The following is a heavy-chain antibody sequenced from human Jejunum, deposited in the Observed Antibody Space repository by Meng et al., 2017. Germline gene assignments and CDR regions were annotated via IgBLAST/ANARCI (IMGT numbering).Heavy chain of an antibody. CDR1: GDSITSGNFY. D-gene: IGHD6-19*01. CDR2: IYTSGLT. CDR3: ARVRTTSGWGRAFDI. Sequence: SETLSLTCSVSGDSITSGNFYWSWIRQPAGKGLEWIGRIYTSGLTNYNPSLKSRVTILVDTSKNQLSLKLKSVTAADTAIYYCARVRTTSGWGRAFDIWGQGTMVTVSS. J-gene: IGHJ3*02. V-gene: IGHV4-61*02.